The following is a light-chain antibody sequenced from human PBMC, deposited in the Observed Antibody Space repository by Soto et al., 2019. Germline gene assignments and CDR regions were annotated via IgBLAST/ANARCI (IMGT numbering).Light chain of an antibody. CDR1: QSVYNNY. V-gene: IGKV3-20*01. CDR3: QQYGLPPHS. Sequence: EIVLTQSPGTLSLSPGERATLSCRASQSVYNNYLAWYQQKPGQTPMLLVNGASNWATGIPDRFSGGGSGTDFTLTISSLEPEDFAVYYCQQYGLPPHSFGQGTRVEIK. J-gene: IGKJ2*01. CDR2: GAS.